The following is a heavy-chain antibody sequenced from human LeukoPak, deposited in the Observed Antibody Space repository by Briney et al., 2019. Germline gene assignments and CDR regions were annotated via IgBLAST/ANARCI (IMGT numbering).Heavy chain of an antibody. CDR1: GFTFSDHA. J-gene: IGHJ6*03. CDR3: ARPGLSYSVWSAPAPKPRYNYCYMDV. D-gene: IGHD3-3*01. Sequence: GGSLRLSCAASGFTFSDHAMTWVRQAPGKGLEWVASISGTGGTYYADSVKGRSTVSRDNYKKTLYLQMNSLTAEDTATYYCARPGLSYSVWSAPAPKPRYNYCYMDVWGEGTTVTVSS. V-gene: IGHV3-23*01. CDR2: ISGTGGT.